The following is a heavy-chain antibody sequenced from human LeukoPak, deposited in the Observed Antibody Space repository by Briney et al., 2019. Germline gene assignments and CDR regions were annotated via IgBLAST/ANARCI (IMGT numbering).Heavy chain of an antibody. CDR1: GFTFRNYW. CDR2: IKQDGSEK. CDR3: ARDLYSSSFYYGMDV. V-gene: IGHV3-7*03. Sequence: GGSLRLSCAASGFTFRNYWMSWVRQAPGKGLEWVASIKQDGSEKFYVDSVKGRFTISRDNAKNSLYLQMNSLRAEDTAVYYCARDLYSSSFYYGMDVWGQGTTVTVSS. J-gene: IGHJ6*02. D-gene: IGHD6-6*01.